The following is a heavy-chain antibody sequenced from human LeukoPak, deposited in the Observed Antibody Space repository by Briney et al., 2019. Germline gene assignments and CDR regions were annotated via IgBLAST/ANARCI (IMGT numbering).Heavy chain of an antibody. CDR2: IWYDGSNK. CDR3: ARDERFRGYYYYGMDV. CDR1: GFTFSSYG. V-gene: IGHV3-33*01. Sequence: GGSLRLSCAASGFTFSSYGMHWVRQAPGKGLEWVAVIWYDGSNKYYADSVKGRFTISRDNSKSTLYLQMNSLRAEDTAVYYCARDERFRGYYYYGMDVWGQGTTVTVSS. D-gene: IGHD1-1*01. J-gene: IGHJ6*02.